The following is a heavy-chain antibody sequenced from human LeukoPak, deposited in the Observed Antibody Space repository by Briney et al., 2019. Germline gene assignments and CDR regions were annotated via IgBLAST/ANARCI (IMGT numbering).Heavy chain of an antibody. CDR2: FDPEDGET. CDR3: ATAWAVWGSYRYRSRYYMDV. V-gene: IGHV1-24*01. CDR1: GYTFTSYY. Sequence: ASVKVSCKASGYTFTSYYMHWVRQAPGKGLEWMGGFDPEDGETIYAQKFQGRVTMTEDTSTDTAYMGLSSLRSEDTAVYYCATAWAVWGSYRYRSRYYMDVWGKGTTVTVSS. D-gene: IGHD3-16*02. J-gene: IGHJ6*03.